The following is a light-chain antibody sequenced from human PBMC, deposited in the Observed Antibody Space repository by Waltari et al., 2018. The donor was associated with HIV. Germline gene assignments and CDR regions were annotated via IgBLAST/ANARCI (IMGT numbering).Light chain of an antibody. V-gene: IGKV1-39*01. CDR3: QQSYSTPRT. CDR2: AAS. Sequence: DIQMTQSPSSLSASVGDRVTITCRASQSISDYLNWYQHKPGKAHELLMFAASSLQSGVPSRFSGSGSGTDFTLTISSLQPEDFATYYCQQSYSTPRTFGQGTTVEIK. J-gene: IGKJ1*01. CDR1: QSISDY.